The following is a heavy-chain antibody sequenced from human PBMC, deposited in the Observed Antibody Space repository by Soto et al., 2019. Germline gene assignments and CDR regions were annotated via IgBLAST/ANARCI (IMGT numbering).Heavy chain of an antibody. CDR1: GYTLTELS. J-gene: IGHJ4*02. Sequence: ASVKVSCKVSGYTLTELSMHWVRQAPGKRLEWMGGFDPENGNTIYAQKFQGRVTITRDTSASTAYMELSSLRSEDTAVYYCARAVAVAADFDYWGQGTLVTVSS. D-gene: IGHD6-19*01. CDR3: ARAVAVAADFDY. V-gene: IGHV1-24*01. CDR2: FDPENGNT.